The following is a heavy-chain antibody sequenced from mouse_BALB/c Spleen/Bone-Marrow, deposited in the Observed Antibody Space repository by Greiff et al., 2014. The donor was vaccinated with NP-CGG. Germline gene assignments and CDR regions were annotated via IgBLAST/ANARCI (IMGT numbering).Heavy chain of an antibody. CDR3: AVYYYGRSSFAY. CDR1: DFNIKDAY. V-gene: IGHV14-3*02. D-gene: IGHD1-1*01. CDR2: IDPANVNT. Sequence: EVQLQQSGAELVKPGASVKLPCTASDFNIKDAYMHWVKQRPEQGLEWIGRIDPANVNTKYDTKFQGKATITADTSSNTAYLLISSLTSEDTAVYYCAVYYYGRSSFAYWGQGTLVTVSA. J-gene: IGHJ3*01.